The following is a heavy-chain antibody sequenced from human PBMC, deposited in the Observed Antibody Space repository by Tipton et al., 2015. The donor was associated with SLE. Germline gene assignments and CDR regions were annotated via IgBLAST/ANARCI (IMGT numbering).Heavy chain of an antibody. D-gene: IGHD3-16*01. CDR2: IYTSGST. CDR1: GGSFSGYY. Sequence: TLSLTCAVYGGSFSGYYWSWIRQPPGKGLEWIGYIYTSGSTNYNPSLKSRVTISVDTSKNQFSLKLSSVTAADTAVYYCARGLGGVTLHWFDPWGQGTLVTVSS. J-gene: IGHJ5*02. V-gene: IGHV4-4*08. CDR3: ARGLGGVTLHWFDP.